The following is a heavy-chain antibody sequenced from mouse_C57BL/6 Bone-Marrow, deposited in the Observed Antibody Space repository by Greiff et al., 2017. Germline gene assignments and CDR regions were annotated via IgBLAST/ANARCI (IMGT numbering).Heavy chain of an antibody. V-gene: IGHV1-81*01. CDR2: IYPRSGNT. D-gene: IGHD1-1*01. CDR3: ARRGYGSRNFDY. Sequence: VQLKEPGAELARPGASVKLSCKASGYTFTSYGISWVKQRTGQGLEWIGEIYPRSGNTYYNEKFKGKATLTADKSSSTAYMELRSLTSEDSAVYFCARRGYGSRNFDYWGQGTTLTVSS. CDR1: GYTFTSYG. J-gene: IGHJ2*01.